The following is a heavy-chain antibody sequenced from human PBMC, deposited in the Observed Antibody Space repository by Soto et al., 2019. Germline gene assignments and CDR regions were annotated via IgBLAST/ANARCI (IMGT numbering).Heavy chain of an antibody. CDR1: GGSVSSGVFS. Sequence: QLKLQESGSGGVKPSQTLSLTCAVSGGSVSSGVFSWNWIRQPPGQGLEWIGYISHGGSPHYTPSLRGRVSISVHRSTNVISLNLTSMTPADTAVFFCARGHYYYAMDVWGQGTTVTVSS. CDR2: ISHGGSP. CDR3: ARGHYYYAMDV. V-gene: IGHV4-30-2*01. J-gene: IGHJ6*02.